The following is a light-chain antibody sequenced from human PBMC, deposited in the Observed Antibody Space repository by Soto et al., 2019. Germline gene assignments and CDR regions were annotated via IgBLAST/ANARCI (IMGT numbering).Light chain of an antibody. CDR3: AAWDDSLNGYV. V-gene: IGLV1-44*01. J-gene: IGLJ1*01. CDR1: SSNIGGNV. CDR2: NNN. Sequence: QSVLAHPPSASETPGQTVTISCSGSSSNIGGNVVNWYQHVPGTAPKLLIYNNNQRPSGVPDRFSGSKSGTSASLAISGLQSDDEADYDCAAWDDSLNGYVFGTGTKLTVL.